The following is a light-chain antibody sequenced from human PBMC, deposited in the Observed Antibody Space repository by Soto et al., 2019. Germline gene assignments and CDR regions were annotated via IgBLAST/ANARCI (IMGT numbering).Light chain of an antibody. CDR2: AAS. CDR3: KQYTHWPLN. CDR1: QGISSD. J-gene: IGKJ4*01. V-gene: IGKV1-9*01. Sequence: IQLTQSPSSLSASVGDRVTITCRGSQGISSDLSWYQQKPGKAPKLLIYAASTLQSGVQSRFRGSGSGTDFNLTISSLQSEDFAVYYCKQYTHWPLNFGGGTKVDI.